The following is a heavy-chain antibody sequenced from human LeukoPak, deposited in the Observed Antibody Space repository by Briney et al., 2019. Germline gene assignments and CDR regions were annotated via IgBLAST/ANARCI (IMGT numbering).Heavy chain of an antibody. CDR2: IYYTGSA. Sequence: PSETLSLTCTVSGDSINTYYWNWIRQPPGKGLEWIAHIYYTGSASYNPSLKSRATISVDTSKNQFSLSLSSVTAADTVVYYCACGVPHSYYYMDVWGKGTTVAVSS. J-gene: IGHJ6*03. V-gene: IGHV4-59*12. CDR1: GDSINTYY. CDR3: ACGVPHSYYYMDV. D-gene: IGHD2-21*01.